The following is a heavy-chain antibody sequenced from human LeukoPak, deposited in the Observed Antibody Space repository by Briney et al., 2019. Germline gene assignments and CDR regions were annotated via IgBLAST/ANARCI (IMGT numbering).Heavy chain of an antibody. Sequence: GGSLRLSCAASGFTFSSYSMNWVRQAPGKGLEWVSSISSSSSYIYYADSEKGRFTISRDNAKNSLYLQMNSLRAEDTAVYYCARGFGSGSHIWFDPWGQGTLVTVSS. V-gene: IGHV3-21*01. CDR2: ISSSSSYI. D-gene: IGHD3-10*01. J-gene: IGHJ5*02. CDR1: GFTFSSYS. CDR3: ARGFGSGSHIWFDP.